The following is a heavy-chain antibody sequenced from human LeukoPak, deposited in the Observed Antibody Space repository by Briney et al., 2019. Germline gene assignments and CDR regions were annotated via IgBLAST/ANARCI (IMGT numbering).Heavy chain of an antibody. CDR2: IIPIFGTA. Sequence: ASVKVSCKASGYTFTSYGISWVRQAPGQGLEWMGGIIPIFGTANYAQKFQGRVTITADESTSTAYMELSSLRSEDTAVYYCAFSLSEWEPQGENVDYWGQGTLVTVSS. CDR1: GYTFTSYG. J-gene: IGHJ4*02. CDR3: AFSLSEWEPQGENVDY. D-gene: IGHD1-26*01. V-gene: IGHV1-69*13.